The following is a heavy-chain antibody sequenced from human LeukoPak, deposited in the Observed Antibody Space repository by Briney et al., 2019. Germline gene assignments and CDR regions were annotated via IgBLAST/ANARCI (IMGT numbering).Heavy chain of an antibody. V-gene: IGHV1-2*02. CDR3: ARDGQYQVMYTNYYYMDV. CDR2: SGGT. Sequence: SGGTNYAQKFQGRVTMTRDTSISTAYMELTRLTSDDTAVYHCARDGQYQVMYTNYYYMDVWGKGTTVTVSS. J-gene: IGHJ6*03. D-gene: IGHD2-2*01.